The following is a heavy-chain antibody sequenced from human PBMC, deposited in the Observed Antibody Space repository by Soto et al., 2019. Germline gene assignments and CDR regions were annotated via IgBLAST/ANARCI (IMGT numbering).Heavy chain of an antibody. Sequence: QVQLVQSGAEVKKPGSSVKVSCKASGGTFSSYAISWVRQAPGQGLEWMGGIIPIFGTANYAQKFQGRVTITADESTSTAYMELSSLRSDDTAVYYCARGDMLTGYYNTKGDYYYYYGMDVWGQGTTVTVSS. CDR1: GGTFSSYA. CDR3: ARGDMLTGYYNTKGDYYYYYGMDV. D-gene: IGHD3-9*01. CDR2: IIPIFGTA. V-gene: IGHV1-69*01. J-gene: IGHJ6*02.